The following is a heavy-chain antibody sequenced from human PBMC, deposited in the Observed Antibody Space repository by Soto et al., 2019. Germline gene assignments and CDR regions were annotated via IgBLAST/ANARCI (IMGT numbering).Heavy chain of an antibody. D-gene: IGHD2-2*01. CDR3: ERDLAVVPALDV. CDR1: GYSISSGYY. CDR2: IYHSGST. J-gene: IGHJ6*02. Sequence: SETLSLTCAVSGYSISSGYYWGWIRQPPGKGLEWIGSIYHSGSTYYNPSLKSRVTISVDTSKNQFSLKLSSVTAAATAVYYCERDLAVVPALDVWGQGTTVTVSS. V-gene: IGHV4-38-2*02.